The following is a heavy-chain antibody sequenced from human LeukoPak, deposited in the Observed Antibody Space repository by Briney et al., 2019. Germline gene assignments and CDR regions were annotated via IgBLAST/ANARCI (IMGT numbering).Heavy chain of an antibody. J-gene: IGHJ6*02. CDR2: IYTSGST. CDR3: ARGQGQAYFDWLLQTYYYYGMDV. V-gene: IGHV4-4*07. Sequence: SETLSLTCTVSGGSISSYYWSWIRQPAGKGLEWIGRIYTSGSTNYNPSLKSRVTTSVDTSKNQFSLKLSSVTAADTAVYYCARGQGQAYFDWLLQTYYYYGMDVWGQGTTVTVSS. D-gene: IGHD3-9*01. CDR1: GGSISSYY.